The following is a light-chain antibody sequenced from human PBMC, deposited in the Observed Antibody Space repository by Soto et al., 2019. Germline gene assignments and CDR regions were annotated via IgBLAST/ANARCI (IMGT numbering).Light chain of an antibody. CDR1: SSNIGSNT. CDR3: AAWDGSLNGWV. J-gene: IGLJ2*01. CDR2: SND. V-gene: IGLV1-44*01. Sequence: QSVLTQAPSASGTPGQRVTISCSGSSSNIGSNTVSWYQQVPGTAPKLLIYSNDQLPSGVPDRFSGSKSGTSASLAIGGLQSEDEADYYCAAWDGSLNGWVFGGGTKLTVL.